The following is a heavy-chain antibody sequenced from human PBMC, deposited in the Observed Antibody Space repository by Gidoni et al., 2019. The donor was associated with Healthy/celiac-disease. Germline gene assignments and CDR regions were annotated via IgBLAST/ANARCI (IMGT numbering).Heavy chain of an antibody. J-gene: IGHJ6*02. CDR3: ARDQRFGELLSYGMDV. CDR1: GFTFSSYG. D-gene: IGHD3-10*01. Sequence: QVQLVESGGGVVQPGRSLRLSCAASGFTFSSYGMHWVRQAPGKGLEWVAVIWYDGSNKYYADSVKGRFTISRDNSKNTLYLQMNSLRAEDTAVYYCARDQRFGELLSYGMDVWGQGTTVTVSS. CDR2: IWYDGSNK. V-gene: IGHV3-33*01.